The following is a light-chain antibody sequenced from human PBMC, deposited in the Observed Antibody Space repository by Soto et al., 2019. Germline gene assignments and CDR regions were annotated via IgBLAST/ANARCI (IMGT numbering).Light chain of an antibody. CDR2: EVS. Sequence: QSVLTQAPSASGTPGQRVTISCTGTSSDVGGYKYVSWYQQHPDKAPKLIIFEVSNRPSGISSRFSGSKSGNTASLTISGLQAEDEADYYCASYTSSSTSVIFGRGTKLTVL. V-gene: IGLV2-14*01. CDR3: ASYTSSSTSVI. CDR1: SSDVGGYKY. J-gene: IGLJ2*01.